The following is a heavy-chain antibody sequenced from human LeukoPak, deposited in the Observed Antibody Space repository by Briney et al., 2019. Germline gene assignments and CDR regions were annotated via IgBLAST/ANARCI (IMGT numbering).Heavy chain of an antibody. CDR3: AKDRWRAVAGYFDY. J-gene: IGHJ4*02. D-gene: IGHD6-19*01. Sequence: PGGSLRLSCAASGFTFSSYGMHWVRQAPGKGLEWVAVIWYDGSNKYYADSVKGRFTISRDNSKNTLYLQMNSLRAEDTAVYYCAKDRWRAVAGYFDYWGQGTLVTVSS. CDR2: IWYDGSNK. V-gene: IGHV3-30*02. CDR1: GFTFSSYG.